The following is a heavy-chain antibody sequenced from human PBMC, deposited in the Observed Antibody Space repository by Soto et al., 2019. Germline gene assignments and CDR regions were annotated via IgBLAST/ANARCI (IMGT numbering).Heavy chain of an antibody. D-gene: IGHD2-8*01. V-gene: IGHV1-69*01. CDR3: ARDGLKGYCTNGVCYVGGNWFDP. CDR2: IIPIFGTA. Sequence: QVQLVQSGAEVKKPGSSVKVSCQASVGTFSSYAISWVRQAPGQGLEWMGWIIPIFGTANYAQQFQGRVTITADESTSTAYMELSSLRSEDTAVYYCARDGLKGYCTNGVCYVGGNWFDPWGQGTLVTVSS. J-gene: IGHJ5*02. CDR1: VGTFSSYA.